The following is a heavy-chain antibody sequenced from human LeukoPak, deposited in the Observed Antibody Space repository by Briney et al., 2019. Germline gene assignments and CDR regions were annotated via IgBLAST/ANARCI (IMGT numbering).Heavy chain of an antibody. J-gene: IGHJ2*01. D-gene: IGHD1-26*01. Sequence: GGSLTLSCAASGFTFSSFWMHWVRQAPGKGLVWLSHLNSDGRSINYAHSERRRFAIARDNTKNTLYMQMNSLTVDDTAVYYCARGREDLGGYPNWYFDLWGRGTLVTVSS. CDR1: GFTFSSFW. V-gene: IGHV3-74*01. CDR2: LNSDGRSI. CDR3: ARGREDLGGYPNWYFDL.